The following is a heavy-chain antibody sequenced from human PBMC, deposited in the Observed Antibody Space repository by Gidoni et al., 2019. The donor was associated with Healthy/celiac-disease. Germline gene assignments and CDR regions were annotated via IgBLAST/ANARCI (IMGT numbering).Heavy chain of an antibody. V-gene: IGHV3-23*01. CDR3: AKAPGIAAAGALFDY. Sequence: EVQLLESGGGLVQPGGSLRLSCAASGFTFSCYAMSWVRQAPGKGLEWGSAISGSGGSTYYADSVKGRFTISRDNSKNTLYLQMNSLRAEDTAVYYCAKAPGIAAAGALFDYWGQGTLVTVSS. J-gene: IGHJ4*02. CDR2: ISGSGGST. CDR1: GFTFSCYA. D-gene: IGHD6-13*01.